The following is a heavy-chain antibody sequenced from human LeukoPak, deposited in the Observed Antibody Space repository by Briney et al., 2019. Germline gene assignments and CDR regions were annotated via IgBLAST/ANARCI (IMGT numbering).Heavy chain of an antibody. D-gene: IGHD4-11*01. CDR1: GFTFSSYA. CDR2: ISGSGGST. J-gene: IGHJ6*02. V-gene: IGHV3-23*01. Sequence: GGSQRLSCAASGFTFSSYAMSWVRQAPGKGLEWVSAISGSGGSTYYADSVKGRFTISRDNSKNTLYLQMNSLRAEDTAVYYCAKDLAVTTFDYYYGMDVWGQGTTVTVSS. CDR3: AKDLAVTTFDYYYGMDV.